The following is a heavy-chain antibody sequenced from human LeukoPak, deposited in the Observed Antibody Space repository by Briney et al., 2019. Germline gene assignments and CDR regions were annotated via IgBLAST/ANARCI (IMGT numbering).Heavy chain of an antibody. D-gene: IGHD6-19*01. J-gene: IGHJ4*02. CDR1: GFTFSSYG. V-gene: IGHV3-33*01. CDR2: IWYDGSNK. Sequence: GGSLRLSCAASGFTFSSYGMHWVRQAPGKGLEWVAVIWYDGSNKYYADSVKGRFTISRDNSKNTLYLQMNSLRAEDTAVYYCARDIIAVAIDYWGQGTLVTVSS. CDR3: ARDIIAVAIDY.